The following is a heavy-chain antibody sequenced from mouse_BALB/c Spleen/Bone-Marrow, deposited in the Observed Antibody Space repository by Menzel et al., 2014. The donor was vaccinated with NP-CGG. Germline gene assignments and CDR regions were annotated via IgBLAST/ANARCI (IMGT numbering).Heavy chain of an antibody. J-gene: IGHJ4*01. D-gene: IGHD3-2*02. V-gene: IGHV2-9*02. CDR2: IWAGGST. CDR3: ARVTSSAVGAMDY. Sequence: VQLQQSGPGLVAPSQSLSITCTVSGFSLTNYGVHWVRRPPGKGLEWLGVIWAGGSTNYNSALMSRLSISKDNSKSQVFLKMISLQTDDTAMYYCARVTSSAVGAMDYWGQGTSVTVSS. CDR1: GFSLTNYG.